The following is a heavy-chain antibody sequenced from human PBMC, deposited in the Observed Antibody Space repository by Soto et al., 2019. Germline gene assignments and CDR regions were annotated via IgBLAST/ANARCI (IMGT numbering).Heavy chain of an antibody. CDR2: MYNTGST. V-gene: IGHV4-59*01. CDR1: GGSISSYY. J-gene: IGHJ6*02. Sequence: QVRLQESGPGLVKPSETLSLTCTVSGGSISSYYWSWIRQPPGKGLEWIGYMYNTGSTIYNPSLQSRVTITVDKSKNQFSLRRTSVTAAATAGYYCARDLWGYCGADCYPLDVWGQGTTVTVSS. CDR3: ARDLWGYCGADCYPLDV. D-gene: IGHD2-21*02.